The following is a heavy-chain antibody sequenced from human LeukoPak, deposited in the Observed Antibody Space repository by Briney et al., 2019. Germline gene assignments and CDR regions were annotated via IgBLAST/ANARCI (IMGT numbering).Heavy chain of an antibody. Sequence: PGGSLRLSCAASGFTFSSYGMHWVRQAPGKGLEWVAVISYDGSNKYYADSVKGRFTISRDNSKNTLYLQMNSLRAEDTAVYYCAQRGYSYADFDYWGQGTLVTVSS. D-gene: IGHD5-18*01. CDR1: GFTFSSYG. J-gene: IGHJ4*02. V-gene: IGHV3-30*03. CDR3: AQRGYSYADFDY. CDR2: ISYDGSNK.